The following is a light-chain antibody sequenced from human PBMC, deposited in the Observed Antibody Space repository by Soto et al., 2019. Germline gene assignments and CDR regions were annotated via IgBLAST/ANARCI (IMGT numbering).Light chain of an antibody. CDR2: STN. CDR1: SGSVSTSYY. CDR3: VLNMGSGIWV. V-gene: IGLV8-61*01. Sequence: QTVVTQEPSFSVSPGGTVTLTCGFSSGSVSTSYYPIWYQQTPGQAPRTLIYSTNTRCSGVPDRFSGAILGNKAALTITGAQADYESYYYCVLNMGSGIWVFGTGTKVTV. J-gene: IGLJ1*01.